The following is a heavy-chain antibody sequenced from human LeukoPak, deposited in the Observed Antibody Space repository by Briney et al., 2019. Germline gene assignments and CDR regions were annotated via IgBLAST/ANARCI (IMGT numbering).Heavy chain of an antibody. CDR1: GYTFTSYY. V-gene: IGHV1-46*01. CDR3: ARVGRSCGGDCYDDAFDI. CDR2: INPSGGST. J-gene: IGHJ3*02. Sequence: ASVKVSCKASGYTFTSYYMHWVRQAPGQGLEWMGIINPSGGSTSYAQKFQGRVTMTRDTSTSTVYMELRSLRSDDTAVYYCARVGRSCGGDCYDDAFDIWGQGTMVTVSS. D-gene: IGHD2-21*01.